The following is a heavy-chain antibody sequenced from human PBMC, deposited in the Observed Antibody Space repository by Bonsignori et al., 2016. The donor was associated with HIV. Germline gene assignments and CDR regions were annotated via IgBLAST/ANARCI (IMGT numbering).Heavy chain of an antibody. Sequence: QLQLQESGPGLVKPSETLSLTCTVSGDSIISTTFYWAWIRQPPGEGLEWIGSINYSTRTNLNRSLKSRVAISVDTSKNQFSLQLNSVTAADTAVYFCARQKVGTTRTFDYWGQGTLVTVSS. CDR3: ARQKVGTTRTFDY. CDR1: GDSIISTTFY. D-gene: IGHD1-26*01. V-gene: IGHV4-39*07. J-gene: IGHJ4*02. CDR2: INYSTRT.